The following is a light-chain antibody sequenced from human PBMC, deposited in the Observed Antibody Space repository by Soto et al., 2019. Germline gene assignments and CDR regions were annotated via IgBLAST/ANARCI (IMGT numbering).Light chain of an antibody. CDR3: SSYTTSGTLVV. V-gene: IGLV2-14*01. J-gene: IGLJ2*01. Sequence: QSALTQPASVSGSPGQSITISCTGTSSDVGGYNSVSWYQQHPGKAPKLMIYDVSNRPSGVSNRFSGSKSGNTASLTIFGLQAEDEADYYCSSYTTSGTLVVFGGGTKLTVL. CDR2: DVS. CDR1: SSDVGGYNS.